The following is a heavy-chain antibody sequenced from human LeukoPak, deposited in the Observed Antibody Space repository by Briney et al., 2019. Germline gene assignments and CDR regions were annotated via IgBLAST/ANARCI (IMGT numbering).Heavy chain of an antibody. D-gene: IGHD3-3*01. CDR3: AGLPKSLRFLEWPIFGSSFDI. Sequence: SETLSLTCIVSGGSISSSIYYWAWVRQPPGKGLEWIGSIYYSGSTYYNPSLKSRVTISVDTSKNQFSLKLSSVTAADTAVYYCAGLPKSLRFLEWPIFGSSFDIWGQGTMVTVSS. CDR1: GGSISSSIYY. V-gene: IGHV4-39*01. J-gene: IGHJ3*02. CDR2: IYYSGST.